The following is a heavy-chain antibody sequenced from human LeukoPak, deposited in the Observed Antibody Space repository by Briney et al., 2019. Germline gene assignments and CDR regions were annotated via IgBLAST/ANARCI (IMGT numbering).Heavy chain of an antibody. CDR1: GGSISSYD. CDR3: VYDSSGYYYNFDY. D-gene: IGHD3-22*01. Sequence: AGTLSLTCTVPGGSISSYDWSWVRQPPGKGRGWRGYIYYGGSTNYNPSLKSRVTISVDTSKSHLSLKLTSVTAADTAMYYCVYDSSGYYYNFDYWGQGILVTVSS. V-gene: IGHV4-59*08. J-gene: IGHJ4*02. CDR2: IYYGGST.